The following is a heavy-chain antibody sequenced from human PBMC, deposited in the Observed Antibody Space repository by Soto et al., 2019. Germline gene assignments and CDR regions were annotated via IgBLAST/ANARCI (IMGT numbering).Heavy chain of an antibody. CDR3: ARASGGWSYFDY. CDR1: GFSLRTGGMR. CDR2: IDWDDDK. Sequence: SGPTLVNPTQTLTLTCTFSGFSLRTGGMRVNWIRQPPGKALEWLARIDWDDDKFYSTSLKTRLTISKDTSKNQVVLTMTNMDPVGSATCYCARASGGWSYFDYWGQGTVVTVSS. J-gene: IGHJ4*02. V-gene: IGHV2-70*04. D-gene: IGHD6-19*01.